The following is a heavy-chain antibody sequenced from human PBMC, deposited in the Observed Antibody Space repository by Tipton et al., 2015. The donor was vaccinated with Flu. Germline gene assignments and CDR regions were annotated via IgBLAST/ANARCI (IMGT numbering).Heavy chain of an antibody. J-gene: IGHJ4*02. CDR2: IYHSGST. D-gene: IGHD1-7*01. V-gene: IGHV4-38-2*02. CDR1: GYSISSGYY. CDR3: ASFIPEYNWNYEEGLDD. Sequence: TLSLTCTVSGYSISSGYYWGWIRQPPGKGLEWVGSIYHSGSTYYNKSLKSRVTISVDTSKNQFSLKLRSVTAADTAVEYWASFIPEYNWNYEEGLDDWGQGTLVAVSS.